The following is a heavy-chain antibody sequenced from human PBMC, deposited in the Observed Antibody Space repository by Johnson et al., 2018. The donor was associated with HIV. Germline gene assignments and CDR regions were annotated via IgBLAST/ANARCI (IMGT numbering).Heavy chain of an antibody. Sequence: VQLVESGGGVVQPGRSVRLSCVVSGFTFDDYAMSWVRQPTGKGLEWVSGISWNSGSLGYADSVKGRFTISRDNAKNSLYLQMNSLRAEDTAVYYCARSYDDSSGPPGAFDIWGQGTMVTVSS. CDR2: ISWNSGSL. D-gene: IGHD3-22*01. CDR1: GFTFDDYA. J-gene: IGHJ3*02. CDR3: ARSYDDSSGPPGAFDI. V-gene: IGHV3-9*01.